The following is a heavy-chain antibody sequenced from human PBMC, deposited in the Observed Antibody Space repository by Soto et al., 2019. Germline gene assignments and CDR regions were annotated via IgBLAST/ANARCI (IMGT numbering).Heavy chain of an antibody. CDR3: ARGRLWSFDF. D-gene: IGHD3-10*01. CDR1: GFTFSNYD. Sequence: GGSLRLSCAASGFTFSNYDMSWVRQAPGKGLEWISSISSGGGTINYADSPKGRFTISRDNGKNSLYLQMNSLTDEDTAAYYCARGRLWSFDFWGQGTLVTVSS. V-gene: IGHV3-48*02. CDR2: ISSGGGTI. J-gene: IGHJ4*02.